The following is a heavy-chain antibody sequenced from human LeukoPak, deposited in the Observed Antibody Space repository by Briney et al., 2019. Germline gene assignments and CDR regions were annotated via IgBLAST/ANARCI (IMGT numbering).Heavy chain of an antibody. V-gene: IGHV1-69*13. CDR1: GGTFNTYA. CDR2: IVPILDTT. CDR3: AGAFGVVMTASPY. J-gene: IGHJ4*02. Sequence: SVKVSCKASGGTFNTYAISWVRQAPGQGLEWMGGIVPILDTTSYAQKFQGRVTITADESTSTAYMELSSLKSEDTAVYYCAGAFGVVMTASPYWGQGTLVTVSS. D-gene: IGHD3-3*01.